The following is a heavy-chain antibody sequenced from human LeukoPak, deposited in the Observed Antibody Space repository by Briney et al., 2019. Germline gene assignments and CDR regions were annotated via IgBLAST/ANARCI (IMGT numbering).Heavy chain of an antibody. V-gene: IGHV3-21*01. Sequence: GGSLRLSCAASGFTFNSYSMNWVRQAPGKGLEWVSSISSSSSYIYYADSVKGRFTISRDNAKNSLYLQMNSLRAEDTAVYYCATPGERNDAFDIWGQGTMVTVSS. CDR3: ATPGERNDAFDI. D-gene: IGHD7-27*01. CDR2: ISSSSSYI. CDR1: GFTFNSYS. J-gene: IGHJ3*02.